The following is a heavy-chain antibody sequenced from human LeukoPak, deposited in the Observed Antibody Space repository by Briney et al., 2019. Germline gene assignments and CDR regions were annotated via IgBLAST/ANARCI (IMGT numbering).Heavy chain of an antibody. V-gene: IGHV1-2*02. Sequence: ASVKVSCRASGYTFTGYYMHWVRQAPGQGLEWMGWINPNGGGTNYAQKFQGRVTMTRDTSISTAYMELSRLRSDDTAVYYCARATLGGYSTGWYSDWGQGTLVAVSS. CDR3: ARATLGGYSTGWYSD. CDR2: INPNGGGT. J-gene: IGHJ4*02. CDR1: GYTFTGYY. D-gene: IGHD6-19*01.